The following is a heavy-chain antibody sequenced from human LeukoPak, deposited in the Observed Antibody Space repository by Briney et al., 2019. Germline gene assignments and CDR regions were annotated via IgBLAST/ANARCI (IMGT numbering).Heavy chain of an antibody. Sequence: VGSLRLSCALSGVTFSALGINTGVQAPGKGLEWVSGISGSGVTTNYADSVKGRFTISRDNSKNTLNLQMNSLRAEDTAVFYCAHTEWVQGKLDSTGQGTLVTVSS. CDR3: AHTEWVQGKLDS. CDR1: GVTFSALG. J-gene: IGHJ5*01. V-gene: IGHV3-23*01. D-gene: IGHD5-24*01. CDR2: ISGSGVTT.